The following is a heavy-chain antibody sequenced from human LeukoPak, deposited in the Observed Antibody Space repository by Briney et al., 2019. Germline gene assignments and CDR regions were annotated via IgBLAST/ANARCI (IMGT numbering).Heavy chain of an antibody. CDR1: GFTFSTYG. J-gene: IGHJ6*03. V-gene: IGHV3-30*02. CDR3: AKDRDYGDYPSAYYYYMDV. D-gene: IGHD4-17*01. CDR2: IRYDGTNK. Sequence: GGSLRLSCAASGFTFSTYGIHWVRQAPGKGLEWVAFIRYDGTNKWYANSVKGRFTISRDNSKNMLYLQMNSLRAEDTAVYHCAKDRDYGDYPSAYYYYMDVWGKGTTVTVSS.